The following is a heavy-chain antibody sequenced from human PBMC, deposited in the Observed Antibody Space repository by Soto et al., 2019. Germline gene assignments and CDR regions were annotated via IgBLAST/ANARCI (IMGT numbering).Heavy chain of an antibody. V-gene: IGHV5-10-1*01. CDR3: AVGAVVAPFDY. J-gene: IGHJ4*02. D-gene: IGHD3-22*01. Sequence: GESLKISCKGSGYSFTSYWISWVRQMSGKGLEWMGRIDPSDSYTNYSPSFQGHVTISADKSISTAYLQWSSLKASDTAMYYCAVGAVVAPFDYWGQGTLVTVSS. CDR1: GYSFTSYW. CDR2: IDPSDSYT.